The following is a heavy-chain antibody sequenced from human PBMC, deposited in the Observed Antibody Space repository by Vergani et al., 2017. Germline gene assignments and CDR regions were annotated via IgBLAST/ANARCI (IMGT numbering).Heavy chain of an antibody. J-gene: IGHJ4*02. D-gene: IGHD4-17*01. V-gene: IGHV3-23*01. CDR1: GFIFSSYA. CDR2: ISGSGGSS. Sequence: EVQLLESGGGLVQPGGSLRLSCAASGFIFSSYAINWVRRAPGKGLEWVSVISGSGGSSDYADSVKGSFTIASDNSKSTLYLQMNSLRAGDTAVYYCAKRNRDFGDSRVDYWGQGTLVTVSS. CDR3: AKRNRDFGDSRVDY.